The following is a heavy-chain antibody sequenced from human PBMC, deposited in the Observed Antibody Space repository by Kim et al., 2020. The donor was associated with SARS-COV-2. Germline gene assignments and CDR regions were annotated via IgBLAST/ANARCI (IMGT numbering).Heavy chain of an antibody. CDR3: AWLGGGY. J-gene: IGHJ4*02. V-gene: IGHV4-39*01. Sequence: SETLSLTCTASGGSISSSSYYWGWIRQPPGKGLEWIGSVYYSGSTYYNPSLKSRVTISVDTSKNQFSLKLSSVTAADTAVYYCAWLGGGYWGQGTLVTVSS. D-gene: IGHD6-19*01. CDR2: VYYSGST. CDR1: GGSISSSSYY.